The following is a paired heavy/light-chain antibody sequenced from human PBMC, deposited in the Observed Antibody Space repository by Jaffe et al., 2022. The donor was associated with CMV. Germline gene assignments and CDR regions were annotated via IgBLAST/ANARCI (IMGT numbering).Heavy chain of an antibody. Sequence: EVQLVESGGGLVQPGGSLRLSCAASGFTVSSNYMSWVRQAPGKGLEWVSVIYSGGSTYYADSVKGRFTISRDNSKNTLYLQMNSLRAEDTAVYYCARNSLGTYYYGSGSYSSSWHDYYYYMDVWGKGTTVTVSS. V-gene: IGHV3-66*01. J-gene: IGHJ6*03. CDR3: ARNSLGTYYYGSGSYSSSWHDYYYYMDV. CDR1: GFTVSSNY. CDR2: IYSGGST. D-gene: IGHD3-10*01.
Light chain of an antibody. CDR3: QQSYSTLGT. CDR1: QSISSY. V-gene: IGKV1-39*01. CDR2: AAS. J-gene: IGKJ2*01. Sequence: DIQMTQSPSSLSASVGDRVTITCRASQSISSYLNWYQQKPGKAPKLLIYAASSLQSGVPSRFSGSGSGTDFTLTISSLQPEDFATYYCQQSYSTLGTFGQGTKLEIK.